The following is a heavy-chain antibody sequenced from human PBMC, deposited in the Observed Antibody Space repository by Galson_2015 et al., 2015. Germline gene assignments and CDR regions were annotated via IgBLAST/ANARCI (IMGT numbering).Heavy chain of an antibody. D-gene: IGHD6-13*01. CDR1: GFTFSSYS. CDR3: ARVPSAAAGIYYMDV. V-gene: IGHV3-48*02. Sequence: SLRLSCAASGFTFSSYSMNWVRQAPGKGLEWVSYISSGSSTIYYADSVKGRFTISRDNAKNSLYLQMNSLRDEDTAVYYCARVPSAAAGIYYMDVWGKGTTVTVSS. J-gene: IGHJ6*03. CDR2: ISSGSSTI.